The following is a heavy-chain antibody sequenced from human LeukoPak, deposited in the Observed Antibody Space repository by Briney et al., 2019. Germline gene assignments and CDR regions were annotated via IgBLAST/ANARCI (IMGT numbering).Heavy chain of an antibody. J-gene: IGHJ4*02. CDR2: IKQDGSEK. V-gene: IGHV3-7*01. CDR1: GFTFSSYW. Sequence: PGGSLRLSCAASGFTFSSYWMSWVRQAPGKGLEWVANIKQDGSEKYYVDSVKGRFTISRDNAKNSLYLQMNSLRAEDTAVYYCARDLEAYCGGDCYWGYFDYWGQGTLVTVSS. CDR3: ARDLEAYCGGDCYWGYFDY. D-gene: IGHD2-21*02.